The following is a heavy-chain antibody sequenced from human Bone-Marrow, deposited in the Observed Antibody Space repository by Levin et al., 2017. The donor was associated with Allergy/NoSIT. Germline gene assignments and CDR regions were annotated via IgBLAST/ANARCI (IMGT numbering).Heavy chain of an antibody. CDR3: AKPRYSSSWYDAFDI. CDR1: GFAFSAHG. J-gene: IGHJ3*02. Sequence: GASVKVSCAASGFAFSAHGMHWVRQAPGKGLEWVAVMSYDGSKKYYAESVQGRFTISRDNSKNTLYLQMNSLRTKDTAVYYCAKPRYSSSWYDAFDIWGQGKMVTVSS. CDR2: MSYDGSKK. D-gene: IGHD6-13*01. V-gene: IGHV3-30*18.